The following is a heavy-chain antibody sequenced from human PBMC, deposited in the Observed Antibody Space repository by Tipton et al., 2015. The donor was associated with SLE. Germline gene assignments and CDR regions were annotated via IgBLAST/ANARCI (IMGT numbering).Heavy chain of an antibody. CDR1: GYSISSGYY. CDR2: IYHSGST. D-gene: IGHD2-2*01. Sequence: TLSLTCAVSGYSISSGYYWGWIRQPPGKGLEWIGSIYHSGSTYYNPSLKSRVTISVDTSKNQFSLKLSSVTAADTAVYYCVVCSPSSCSYFDYWGQGRLVTVSS. V-gene: IGHV4-38-2*01. J-gene: IGHJ4*02. CDR3: VVCSPSSCSYFDY.